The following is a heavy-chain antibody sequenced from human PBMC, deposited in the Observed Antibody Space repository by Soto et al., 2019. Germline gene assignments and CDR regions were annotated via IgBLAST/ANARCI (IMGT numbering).Heavy chain of an antibody. D-gene: IGHD2-15*01. V-gene: IGHV4-4*02. CDR2: IWHTGCP. CDR1: GDSLTNNHW. CDR3: VRDSRTGCSSINCYMH. Sequence: QLQLRESGPGLVQPSGTLSLTCDVSGDSLTNNHWWSWVRQAPGKGLGWIGEIWHTGCPNYNPSLKSRVAISIDKSKNQFSLKLSSVTAADTAVYYCVRDSRTGCSSINCYMHWGQGTLVTVSS. J-gene: IGHJ4*02.